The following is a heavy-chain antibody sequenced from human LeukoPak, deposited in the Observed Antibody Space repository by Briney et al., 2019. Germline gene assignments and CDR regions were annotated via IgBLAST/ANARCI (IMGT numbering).Heavy chain of an antibody. V-gene: IGHV4-38-2*02. CDR3: ARKSDAKSYYPD. CDR1: GYSISSGYY. Sequence: PSETLSLTCTVSGYSISSGYYWGWIRQPPGKGLEWIGSIYHSGSTYYNPSLKSRVTISVDTSKNQFSLRLSSVTAVDTAVYYCARKSDAKSYYPDWGQGTLVTVSS. J-gene: IGHJ4*02. CDR2: IYHSGST. D-gene: IGHD3-10*01.